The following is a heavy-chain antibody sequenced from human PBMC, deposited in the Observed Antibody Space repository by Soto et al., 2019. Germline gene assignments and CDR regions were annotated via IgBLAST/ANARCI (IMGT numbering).Heavy chain of an antibody. CDR2: ISPAGDKT. CDR1: GFGFSDYP. D-gene: IGHD6-19*01. CDR3: AKLQWLEFGGDY. V-gene: IGHV3-23*01. Sequence: EVHLLESGGGVVQPGGTLKISCVASGFGFSDYPMSWVRQAPGQGLEWVSGISPAGDKTYYADSVKGRFTISRDNSKTTLSLQMNSLRAEDTGVYYCAKLQWLEFGGDYWGQGTLVTVSS. J-gene: IGHJ4*02.